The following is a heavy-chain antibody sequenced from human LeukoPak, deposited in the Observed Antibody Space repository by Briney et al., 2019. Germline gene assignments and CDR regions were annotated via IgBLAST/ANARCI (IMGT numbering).Heavy chain of an antibody. CDR3: ARGSSAAAESYFDS. Sequence: QPGGSLRLSCVVSGFTLSQYWMTWVRQAPGKGLEWVANIKQGGNEIHYVESVKGRFTISRDNAKNSLYLQMNSLRAEDTAIYYCARGSSAAAESYFDSWGQGTLVTVSS. V-gene: IGHV3-7*01. CDR2: IKQGGNEI. CDR1: GFTLSQYW. J-gene: IGHJ4*02. D-gene: IGHD6-25*01.